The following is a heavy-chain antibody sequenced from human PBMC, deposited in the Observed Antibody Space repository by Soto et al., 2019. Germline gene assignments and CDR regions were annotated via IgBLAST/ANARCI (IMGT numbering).Heavy chain of an antibody. Sequence: GASVKVSCKASGGTFSSYAISWVRQAPGQGLEWMGGIIPIFGTANYAQKFQGRVTITADESTSTAYMELSSLRSEDTAVYYCAREMTIKAVTKALLQRNIFDYWGQGTLVTVSS. D-gene: IGHD4-17*01. V-gene: IGHV1-69*13. J-gene: IGHJ4*02. CDR1: GGTFSSYA. CDR2: IIPIFGTA. CDR3: AREMTIKAVTKALLQRNIFDY.